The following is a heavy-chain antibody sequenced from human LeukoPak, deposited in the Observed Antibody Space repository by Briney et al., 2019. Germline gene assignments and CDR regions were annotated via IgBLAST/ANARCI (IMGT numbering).Heavy chain of an antibody. J-gene: IGHJ5*02. D-gene: IGHD3-3*01. Sequence: GRSLRLSCAASGFTFSSYSMSWVRQAPGKGLEWVANIKQDGSEKYYVDSVKGRFTISRDNAKNSLYLQMNSLRAEDTAVYYCARGSVNWFDPWGQGTLVTVSS. CDR3: ARGSVNWFDP. CDR2: IKQDGSEK. V-gene: IGHV3-7*01. CDR1: GFTFSSYS.